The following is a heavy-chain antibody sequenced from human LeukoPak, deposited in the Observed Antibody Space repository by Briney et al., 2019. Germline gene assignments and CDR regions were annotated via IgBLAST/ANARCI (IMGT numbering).Heavy chain of an antibody. J-gene: IGHJ4*02. Sequence: GGSLRLPCAASGFTFSSYSMNWVRQAPGKGLEWVSSISSSSSYIYYADSVKGRFTISRDNAKNSLYLQMNSLRAEDTAVYYCARDSGYCGGDCYSAPFDYWGQGTLVTVSS. CDR2: ISSSSSYI. D-gene: IGHD2-21*02. V-gene: IGHV3-21*01. CDR1: GFTFSSYS. CDR3: ARDSGYCGGDCYSAPFDY.